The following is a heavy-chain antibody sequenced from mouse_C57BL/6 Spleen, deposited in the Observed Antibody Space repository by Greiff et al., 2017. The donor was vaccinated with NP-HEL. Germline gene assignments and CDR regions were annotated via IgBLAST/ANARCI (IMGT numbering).Heavy chain of an antibody. CDR1: GYTFTSYG. CDR2: IYPRSGNT. Sequence: VQLQQSGAELARPGASVKLSCKASGYTFTSYGISWVKQRTGQGLEWIGEIYPRSGNTYYNEKFKGKATLTADKSSSTAYMELRSLTSEDSAVYFGARGEITTVVEGYFDYWGQGTTLTVSS. V-gene: IGHV1-81*01. CDR3: ARGEITTVVEGYFDY. D-gene: IGHD1-1*01. J-gene: IGHJ2*01.